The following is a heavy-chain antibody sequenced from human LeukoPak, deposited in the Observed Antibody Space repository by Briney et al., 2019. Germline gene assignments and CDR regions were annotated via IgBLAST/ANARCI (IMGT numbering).Heavy chain of an antibody. V-gene: IGHV3-48*03. CDR1: GFTFSSYE. CDR2: ISSSGSTI. D-gene: IGHD2-15*01. CDR3: ARWAGYCSGGSCYSDTYYMDV. Sequence: PGGSLRLSCAASGFTFSSYEMNWVRQAPGKGLEWVSYISSSGSTIYYADSVKGRFTISRDNAKNSLYLQMNSLRAEDTALYYCARWAGYCSGGSCYSDTYYMDVWGKGTTVTVSS. J-gene: IGHJ6*03.